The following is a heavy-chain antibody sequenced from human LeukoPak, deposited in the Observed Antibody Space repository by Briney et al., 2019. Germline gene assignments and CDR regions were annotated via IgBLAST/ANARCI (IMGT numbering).Heavy chain of an antibody. CDR3: ARGDYYFDY. D-gene: IGHD2-21*02. V-gene: IGHV4-34*01. Sequence: SETPSLTCAVYGGSFSGYYWSWIRQPPGKGLEWIGEINHSGSTNYNPSLKSRVTISVDTSKNQFSLKLSSVTAADTAVYYCARGDYYFDYWGQGTLVTVSS. CDR2: INHSGST. CDR1: GGSFSGYY. J-gene: IGHJ4*02.